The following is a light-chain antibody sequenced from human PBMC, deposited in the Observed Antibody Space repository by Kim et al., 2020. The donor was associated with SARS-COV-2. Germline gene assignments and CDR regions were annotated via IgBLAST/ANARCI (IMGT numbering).Light chain of an antibody. CDR1: RSDVGGYNY. J-gene: IGLJ2*01. Sequence: GTSVAMSCTGTRSDVGGYNYVSWFQQHPGKAPKLIIFEVNKRPSGVPDRFSGSKSGNTASLTVSELHAEDEADYYCSSYGGSSNLIFGGGTQLTVL. CDR2: EVN. V-gene: IGLV2-8*01. CDR3: SSYGGSSNLI.